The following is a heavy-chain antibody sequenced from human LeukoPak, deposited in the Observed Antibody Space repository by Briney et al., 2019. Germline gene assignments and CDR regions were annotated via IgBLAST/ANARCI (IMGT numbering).Heavy chain of an antibody. CDR2: ISSSGSTI. CDR3: AGDHYDILTGSHDAFDI. Sequence: GGSLRLSCAASGFTFSDWYMSWIRQTPGKGLEWISYISSSGSTIYYADSVKGRFTISRDNAKNSLYLQMNSLRAEDTAVYYCAGDHYDILTGSHDAFDIWGQGTMVTVSS. D-gene: IGHD3-9*01. CDR1: GFTFSDWY. V-gene: IGHV3-11*01. J-gene: IGHJ3*02.